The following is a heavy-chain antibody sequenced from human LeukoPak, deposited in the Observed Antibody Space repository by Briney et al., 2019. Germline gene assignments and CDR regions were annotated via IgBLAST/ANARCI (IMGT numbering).Heavy chain of an antibody. Sequence: GGSLRLSCAASGFTFDDYAMHWVRQAPGKGLEWVSGISWNSGSIGYADSVKGRFTISRDNAKNSLYLQMNSLRAEDMALYYCARSSAWELWEGFDYWGQGTLVTVSS. CDR2: ISWNSGSI. CDR1: GFTFDDYA. CDR3: ARSSAWELWEGFDY. V-gene: IGHV3-9*03. D-gene: IGHD1-26*01. J-gene: IGHJ4*02.